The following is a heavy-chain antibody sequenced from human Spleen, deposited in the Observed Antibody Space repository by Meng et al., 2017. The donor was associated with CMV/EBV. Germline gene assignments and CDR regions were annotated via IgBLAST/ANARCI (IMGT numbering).Heavy chain of an antibody. Sequence: GESLKISCAASGFTVSSNYMNWVRQAPGKGLEWGSVIYSGGITYYADSVKGRFTISRDNSKNTLYLQMNSLRAEDTAVYYCARDRRGDSSGYVFGTGYFDLWGRGTLVTVSS. V-gene: IGHV3-53*01. CDR3: ARDRRGDSSGYVFGTGYFDL. D-gene: IGHD3-22*01. CDR2: IYSGGIT. CDR1: GFTVSSNY. J-gene: IGHJ2*01.